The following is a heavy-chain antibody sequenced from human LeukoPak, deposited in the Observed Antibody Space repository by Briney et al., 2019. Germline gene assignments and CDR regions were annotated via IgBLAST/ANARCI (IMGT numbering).Heavy chain of an antibody. D-gene: IGHD6-13*01. J-gene: IGHJ4*02. CDR2: INPNSGVT. V-gene: IGHV1-2*02. CDR3: ARGILKQLPYY. Sequence: ASVKVSCKASGYTFTGYYMHWVRQAPGQGLEWMGWINPNSGVTNYAQKFQGRVTMTRDTSISTAYMELSRLRSDDTAVYYCARGILKQLPYYWGQGTLVTVSS. CDR1: GYTFTGYY.